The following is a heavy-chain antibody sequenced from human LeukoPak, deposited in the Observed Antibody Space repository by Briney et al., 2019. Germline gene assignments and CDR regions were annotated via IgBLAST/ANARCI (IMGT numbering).Heavy chain of an antibody. CDR3: ARDWSGQYYFDY. J-gene: IGHJ4*02. Sequence: ASVKVSCKASGYTFTSYGISWVRQAPGQGLEWMGWISPYNGNTDYAQKLQGRVTMTTDTSTSTAYMQLRSLRSDDTAVYYCARDWSGQYYFDYGGQGTLVTVSS. V-gene: IGHV1-18*01. D-gene: IGHD3-3*01. CDR1: GYTFTSYG. CDR2: ISPYNGNT.